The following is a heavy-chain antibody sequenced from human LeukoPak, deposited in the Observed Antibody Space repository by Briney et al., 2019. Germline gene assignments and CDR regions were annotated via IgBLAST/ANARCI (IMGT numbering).Heavy chain of an antibody. D-gene: IGHD3-10*01. CDR3: AKSLGSYYTPYYYGMDV. V-gene: IGHV3-20*04. Sequence: GGSLRLSCAASGFTFDDYGMSWVRQAPGKGLEWVSGINWNGGSTGYADSVKGRFTISRDNSKNTLYLQMNSLRAEDTAVYYCAKSLGSYYTPYYYGMDVWGQGTTVTVSS. CDR1: GFTFDDYG. CDR2: INWNGGST. J-gene: IGHJ6*02.